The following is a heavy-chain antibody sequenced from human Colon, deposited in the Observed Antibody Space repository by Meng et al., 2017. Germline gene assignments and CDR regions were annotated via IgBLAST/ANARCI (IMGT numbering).Heavy chain of an antibody. Sequence: GESLKISCEATGYRFSGCGMHWVRRAPGKGLEWVAVIWYDGSRRYYGDSVKGRFTISRDDSRDTLYLQMNSLRAEDTAVYYCARDSGVVTPILDYWGQGTLVTVSS. CDR3: ARDSGVVTPILDY. D-gene: IGHD2-21*02. CDR2: IWYDGSRR. J-gene: IGHJ4*02. CDR1: GYRFSGCG. V-gene: IGHV3-33*01.